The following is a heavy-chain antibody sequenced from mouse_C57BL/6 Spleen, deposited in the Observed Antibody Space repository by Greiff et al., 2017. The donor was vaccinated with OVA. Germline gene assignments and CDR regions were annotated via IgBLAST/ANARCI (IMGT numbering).Heavy chain of an antibody. CDR3: TERVTTASYAMDY. D-gene: IGHD2-2*01. J-gene: IGHJ4*01. V-gene: IGHV6-3*01. CDR2: IRLKSDNYAT. Sequence: EVQLQPSGGGLVQPGGSMKLSCVASGFTFSNYWMNWVRQSPEKGLEWVAQIRLKSDNYATHYAESVKGRFTISRDDSKSSVYLQMNNLRAEDTGIYYCTERVTTASYAMDYWGQGTSVTVSS. CDR1: GFTFSNYW.